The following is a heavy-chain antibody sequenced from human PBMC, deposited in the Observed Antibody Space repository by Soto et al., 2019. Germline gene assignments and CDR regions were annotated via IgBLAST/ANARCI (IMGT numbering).Heavy chain of an antibody. J-gene: IGHJ6*02. CDR1: GGSISSSNW. CDR3: GSSGGSSRNYYYYYGMDV. CDR2: IYHSGST. V-gene: IGHV4-4*02. Sequence: KTSETLSLTCAVSGGSISSSNWWSWVRQPPGKGLEWIGEIYHSGSTNYNPSLKSRVTISVDKSKNQFSLKLSSVTAADTAVYYCGSSGGSSRNYYYYYGMDVWGQGTTVTVSS. D-gene: IGHD6-13*01.